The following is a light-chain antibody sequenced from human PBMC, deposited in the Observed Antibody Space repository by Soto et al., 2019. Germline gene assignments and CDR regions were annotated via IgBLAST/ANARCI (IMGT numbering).Light chain of an antibody. CDR1: NNDVGGFQY. Sequence: QSALTQPASVSGSPGQSITISCIGTNNDVGGFQYVSWYQHRPGNAPKLIIYEVSNRPSGVSDRFSGSKSGNTASLTISGLQAEDEADYYCTSYTTSTTRVFGGGTKVTVL. CDR3: TSYTTSTTRV. CDR2: EVS. J-gene: IGLJ3*02. V-gene: IGLV2-14*01.